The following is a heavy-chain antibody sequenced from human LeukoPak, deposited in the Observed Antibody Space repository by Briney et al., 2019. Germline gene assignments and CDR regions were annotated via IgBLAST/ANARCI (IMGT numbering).Heavy chain of an antibody. CDR1: GFTFSKYA. D-gene: IGHD4-17*01. CDR2: SSSGGSNP. J-gene: IGHJ3*01. Sequence: GGSLRLSCAASGFTFSKYALVWVRQASGKGLEWVSASSSGGSNPLYADAVKGRFTISRDNSKNTLYLQMNSLRAEDTAVYYCGRDPNGDYVGAFEFWGRGTMVIVSS. V-gene: IGHV3-23*01. CDR3: GRDPNGDYVGAFEF.